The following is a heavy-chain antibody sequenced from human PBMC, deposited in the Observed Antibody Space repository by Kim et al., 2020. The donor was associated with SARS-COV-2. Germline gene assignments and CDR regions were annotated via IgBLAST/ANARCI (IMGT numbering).Heavy chain of an antibody. V-gene: IGHV3-11*05. CDR3: ARDGQTVTTAAYNMDV. D-gene: IGHD4-17*01. CDR1: GFTFSDYY. J-gene: IGHJ6*02. Sequence: LSLTCAASGFTFSDYYMSWIRQAPGKGLEWVSYISSSSSHTNYADSVKGRFTISRDNAKNSLYLQMYSLRAEDTAVYYCARDGQTVTTAAYNMDVWG. CDR2: ISSSSSHT.